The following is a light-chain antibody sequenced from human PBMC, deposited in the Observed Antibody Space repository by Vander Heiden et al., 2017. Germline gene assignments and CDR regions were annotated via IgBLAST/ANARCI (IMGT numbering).Light chain of an antibody. V-gene: IGKV1-5*03. CDR3: QQYNNYV. CDR2: KAS. CDR1: QPMTSW. J-gene: IGKJ2*01. Sequence: DIQVTQSPSIVSATIGDTITITCRPSQPMTSWMAWYQQGPGTAPKVLIQKASNRASGVPSRFSGSGSGTEFTLTISSLQPEDFATYYCQQYNNYVFGQGTKVEMK.